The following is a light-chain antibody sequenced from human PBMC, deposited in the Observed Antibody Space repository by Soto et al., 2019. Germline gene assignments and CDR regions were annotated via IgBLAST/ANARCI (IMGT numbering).Light chain of an antibody. Sequence: QSVLTQPASVSGTPGHSITISCTGTSSDIGGSNSVSWYQQHPGKAPKLMISEVSNRPSGVSLRFSGSKSGSTASLTISGHQADDAADYYCSSSTSGSTPFVFVTGTKVTVL. CDR2: EVS. CDR1: SSDIGGSNS. J-gene: IGLJ1*01. CDR3: SSSTSGSTPFV. V-gene: IGLV2-14*01.